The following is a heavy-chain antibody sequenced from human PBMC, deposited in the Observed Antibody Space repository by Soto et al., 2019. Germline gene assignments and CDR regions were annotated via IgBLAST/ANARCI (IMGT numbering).Heavy chain of an antibody. CDR3: AREASVLIPAAQPSRFDS. Sequence: SVKVTCKGFGYSFMKDGINWVGQAPGQGLEWVGWISPYSGYTHSAQKFHGRLTLTTDTAASTAYMELRILRSADTALYYCAREASVLIPAAQPSRFDSWGQGTLVTAPQ. D-gene: IGHD2-2*01. CDR2: ISPYSGYT. V-gene: IGHV1-18*01. J-gene: IGHJ4*02. CDR1: GYSFMKDG.